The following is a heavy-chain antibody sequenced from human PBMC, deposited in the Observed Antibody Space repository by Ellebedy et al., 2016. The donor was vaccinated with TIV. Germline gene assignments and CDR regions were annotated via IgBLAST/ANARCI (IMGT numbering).Heavy chain of an antibody. Sequence: SETLSLTXTVSGYSISSGYYWGWIRQPPGKGLEWIGSIYHSGSTYYNPSLKSRVTISVDTSKNQFSLKLSSVTAADTAVYYCARDVITMVRGVWRYYYGMDVWGQGTTVTVSS. CDR2: IYHSGST. D-gene: IGHD3-10*01. CDR3: ARDVITMVRGVWRYYYGMDV. J-gene: IGHJ6*02. CDR1: GYSISSGYY. V-gene: IGHV4-38-2*02.